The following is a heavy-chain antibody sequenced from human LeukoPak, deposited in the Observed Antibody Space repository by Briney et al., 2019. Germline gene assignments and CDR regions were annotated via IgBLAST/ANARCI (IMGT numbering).Heavy chain of an antibody. D-gene: IGHD2-2*01. CDR2: IYTSGST. V-gene: IGHV4-4*07. Sequence: SETLSLTPTVSGGSISSYYWSWIRQPAGKGLEWIGRIYTSGSTNYNPSLKSRVTMSVDTSKNQFSLKLSSVTSADTAVYYCARCSTTRDYYMDVWGKGTTVTVSS. CDR1: GGSISSYY. J-gene: IGHJ6*03. CDR3: ARCSTTRDYYMDV.